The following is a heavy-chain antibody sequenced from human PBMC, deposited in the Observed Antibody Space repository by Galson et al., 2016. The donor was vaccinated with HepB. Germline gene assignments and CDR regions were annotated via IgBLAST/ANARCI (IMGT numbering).Heavy chain of an antibody. CDR2: IIPMLGTA. CDR1: GGTFNTYA. D-gene: IGHD3-22*01. J-gene: IGHJ4*01. V-gene: IGHV1-69*13. CDR3: ARGRYRYDSSDYARTWFDY. Sequence: SVKVSCKASGGTFNTYAISWVRQAPGQGLEWMGGIIPMLGTATYAQKFQGRVTITADESTSTAYMDLSSLRSEDTALYYCARGRYRYDSSDYARTWFDYWGRGTLVTVSS.